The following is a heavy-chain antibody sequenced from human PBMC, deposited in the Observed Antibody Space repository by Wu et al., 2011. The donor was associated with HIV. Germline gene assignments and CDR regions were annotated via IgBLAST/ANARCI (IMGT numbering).Heavy chain of an antibody. V-gene: IGHV1-46*01. J-gene: IGHJ4*02. Sequence: QVQLVQSGAEVKKPGASVKVSCKASGYTFTSYYMHWVRQAPGQGLAWMGVINPSGGSTSYAQKFQHRVTMTRDTSTSTAYMELRSLRSDDTAVYYCAGGFSGINYFDHWGQGTLVTVSS. CDR2: INPSGGST. CDR1: GYTFTSYY. D-gene: IGHD3-10*01. CDR3: AGGFSGINYFDH.